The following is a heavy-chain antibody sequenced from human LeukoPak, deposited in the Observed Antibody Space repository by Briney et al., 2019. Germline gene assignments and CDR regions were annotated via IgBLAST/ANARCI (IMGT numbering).Heavy chain of an antibody. D-gene: IGHD1-26*01. V-gene: IGHV3-23*01. CDR3: AKMDALLVGATSHLDY. CDR2: ISGSGGST. CDR1: GFTFSSYA. J-gene: IGHJ4*02. Sequence: AGSLRLSCAASGFTFSSYAMSWVRQAPGKGLEWVSAISGSGGSTYYADSVKGRFTISRDNSKNTLYLQMNSLRAEDTAVYYCAKMDALLVGATSHLDYWGQGTLVTVSS.